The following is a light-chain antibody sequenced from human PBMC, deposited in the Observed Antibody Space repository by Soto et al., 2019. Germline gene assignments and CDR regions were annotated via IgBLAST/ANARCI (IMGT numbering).Light chain of an antibody. CDR3: HQRSSWPRT. CDR1: QSIRSF. Sequence: VLTQSPATLSLSPGERATFSCRASQSIRSFLAWYRHIPGQAPRLLIYDAINRATGIPTRFSGSGSGTDFTLTISSLEPEDFAVYYCHQRSSWPRTFGQGTKVDIK. CDR2: DAI. V-gene: IGKV3-11*01. J-gene: IGKJ2*01.